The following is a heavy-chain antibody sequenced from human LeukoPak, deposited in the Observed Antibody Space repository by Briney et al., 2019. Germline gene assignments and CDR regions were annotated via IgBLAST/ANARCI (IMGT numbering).Heavy chain of an antibody. D-gene: IGHD3-3*01. J-gene: IGHJ4*02. CDR3: ASRFSGDY. V-gene: IGHV3-23*01. CDR2: ISGSGGGT. Sequence: GGSLRLSCAASGFTFSSYAMSWVRQAPGKGLEWVSGISGSGGGTYNADSVKGRFTISRDNSKNTLYLQMNSLRAEDTAVYYCASRFSGDYWGQGTLVTVSS. CDR1: GFTFSSYA.